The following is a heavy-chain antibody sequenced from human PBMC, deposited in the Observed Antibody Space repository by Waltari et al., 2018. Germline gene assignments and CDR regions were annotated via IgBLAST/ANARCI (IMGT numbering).Heavy chain of an antibody. CDR1: GGSISSGSYY. D-gene: IGHD3-22*01. Sequence: QVQLQESGPGLVKPSQTLSLTCTVPGGSISSGSYYWSWIRQTAGKGLEWIGYIYTSGSTNYNPSLKSRVTISVDTSKNQFSLKLSSVTAADTAVYYCARGRITMIVVPAFDIWGQGTMVTVSS. CDR2: IYTSGST. CDR3: ARGRITMIVVPAFDI. J-gene: IGHJ3*02. V-gene: IGHV4-61*09.